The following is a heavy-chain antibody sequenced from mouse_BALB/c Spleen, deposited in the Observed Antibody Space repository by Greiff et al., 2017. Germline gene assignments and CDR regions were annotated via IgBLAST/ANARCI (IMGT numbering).Heavy chain of an antibody. CDR2: IWSGGST. D-gene: IGHD1-1*01. Sequence: VKLMESGPGLVQPSQSLSITCTVSGFSLTSYGVHWVRQSPGKGLEWLGVIWSGGSTDYNAAFISRLSISKDNSKSQVFFKMNSLQADDTAIYYCARNSPILLQDWYFDVWGAGTTVTVSS. V-gene: IGHV2-4-1*01. CDR1: GFSLTSYG. CDR3: ARNSPILLQDWYFDV. J-gene: IGHJ1*01.